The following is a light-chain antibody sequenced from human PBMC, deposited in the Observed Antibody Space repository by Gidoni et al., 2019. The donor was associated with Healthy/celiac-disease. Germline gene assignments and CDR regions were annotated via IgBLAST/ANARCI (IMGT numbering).Light chain of an antibody. CDR1: SSNIGAGYD. CDR3: QSYDSSLSGPVV. Sequence: QSVLTQPPSVSEAPGQRVTISCTGSSSNIGAGYDVHWYQQLPGTAPKLLIYGNSNRPSGVPDRFSGSKSGTSASLAITGRQAEDEADYYCQSYDSSLSGPVVFGGGTKLTVL. CDR2: GNS. J-gene: IGLJ2*01. V-gene: IGLV1-40*01.